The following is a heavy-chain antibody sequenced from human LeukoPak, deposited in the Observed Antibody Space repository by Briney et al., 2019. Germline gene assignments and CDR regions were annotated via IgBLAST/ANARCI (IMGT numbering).Heavy chain of an antibody. CDR2: ISGSGGST. D-gene: IGHD2-2*02. CDR3: EKSKCSSTSCYTVDCDY. CDR1: GFTFSGYA. J-gene: IGHJ4*02. V-gene: IGHV3-23*01. Sequence: PGGSLRLSCAASGFTFSGYAMSWVRQAPGKGLEWVSAISGSGGSTYYADSVKGRFSISRDNSKNTLYLQMNSLRAEDTAVYYCEKSKCSSTSCYTVDCDYWGQGTLVTVSS.